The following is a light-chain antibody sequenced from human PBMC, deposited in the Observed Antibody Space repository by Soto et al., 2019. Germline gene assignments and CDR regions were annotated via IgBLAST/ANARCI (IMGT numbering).Light chain of an antibody. J-gene: IGKJ4*01. CDR3: MQALQTPLT. CDR2: LGS. V-gene: IGKV2-28*01. Sequence: DIVMTQSPLSLPVNPGEPASISCRSSQSRLHSNGYNYLDWYLQKPGQSPQLLIYLGSNRASGVPDRFSGSGSGTDFTLKISRVEAEDVGVYYCMQALQTPLTFGGGTKVDIK. CDR1: QSRLHSNGYNY.